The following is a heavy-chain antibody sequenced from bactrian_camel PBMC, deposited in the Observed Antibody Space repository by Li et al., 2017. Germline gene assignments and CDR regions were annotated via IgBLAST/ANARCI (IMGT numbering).Heavy chain of an antibody. D-gene: IGHD2*01. CDR2: MNSEDST. J-gene: IGHJ4*01. Sequence: HVQLVESGGGSVQSGGSLRLSCAVPEKTSNYCMGWYRQALGGGEREVVAVMNSEDSTTYADSVKGRFTISKDNAMNTLYLQLSNLKTEDTAMYYCAVFSPTRAYNNPRSQGTQVTVS. CDR1: EKTSNYC. V-gene: IGHV3S53*01.